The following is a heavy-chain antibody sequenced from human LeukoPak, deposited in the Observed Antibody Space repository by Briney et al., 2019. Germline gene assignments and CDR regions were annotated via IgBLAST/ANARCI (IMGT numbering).Heavy chain of an antibody. J-gene: IGHJ4*02. CDR1: GFPFNNAW. Sequence: GGSLRLSCAASGFPFNNAWMSWVRQAPGKGLEWVANIKEDGSEKYYVDSVEGRFTISRDNAKNSLFLWVNSLRAEDTAVYYCARMTGGLWDYWGQGILVTVSS. CDR3: ARMTGGLWDY. V-gene: IGHV3-7*05. CDR2: IKEDGSEK. D-gene: IGHD2-15*01.